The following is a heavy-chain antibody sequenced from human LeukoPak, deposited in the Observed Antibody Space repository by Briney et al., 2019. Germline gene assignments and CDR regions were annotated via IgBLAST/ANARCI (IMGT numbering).Heavy chain of an antibody. J-gene: IGHJ4*02. V-gene: IGHV3-7*01. D-gene: IGHD3-10*01. CDR3: ARDGSGPTDY. Sequence: GGSLRLSCAASGFTFSSYWMSWVRQAPGKGLEGVANIKQEGSEKYYVDSVKGRFTISRDNAKNSLYLQMSSLRAEDTAVYYCARDGSGPTDYWGQGTLVTVSS. CDR2: IKQEGSEK. CDR1: GFTFSSYW.